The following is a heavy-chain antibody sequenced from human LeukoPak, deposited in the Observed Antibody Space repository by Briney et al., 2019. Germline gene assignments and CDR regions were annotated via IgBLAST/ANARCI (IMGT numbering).Heavy chain of an antibody. CDR1: GVSFSGYY. Sequence: SETLSLTCAVYGVSFSGYYWSWIRQPPGKGLEWIGEINHSGSTNYNPSLKSRVTISVDTSKNQFSLKLSSVTAADTAVYYCAHLDNYYGSGSYPESPDYWGQGTLVTVSS. CDR2: INHSGST. D-gene: IGHD3-10*01. V-gene: IGHV4-34*01. J-gene: IGHJ4*02. CDR3: AHLDNYYGSGSYPESPDY.